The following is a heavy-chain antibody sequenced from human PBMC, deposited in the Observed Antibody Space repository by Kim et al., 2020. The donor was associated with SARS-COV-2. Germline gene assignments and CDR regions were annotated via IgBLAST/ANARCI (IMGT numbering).Heavy chain of an antibody. V-gene: IGHV4-39*01. Sequence: KSRVTISVDTSKNQFSLKLSSVTAADTAVYYCARNEYDFWSGSRVNGMDVWGQGTTVTVSS. J-gene: IGHJ6*02. D-gene: IGHD3-3*01. CDR3: ARNEYDFWSGSRVNGMDV.